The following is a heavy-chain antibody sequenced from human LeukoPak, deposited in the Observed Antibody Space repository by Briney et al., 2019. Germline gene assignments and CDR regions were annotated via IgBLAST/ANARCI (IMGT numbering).Heavy chain of an antibody. CDR3: ARGRLWFGESFDY. CDR2: IYYSGST. Sequence: KPSETLSLTCTVSGGSISSYYWSWIRQPPGKGLEWIGYIYYSGSTNYNPSLKSRVTISVDTSKNQFSLKLSSVTAADTAVYYCARGRLWFGESFDYWGQGTLVTVSS. CDR1: GGSISSYY. D-gene: IGHD3-10*01. V-gene: IGHV4-59*01. J-gene: IGHJ4*02.